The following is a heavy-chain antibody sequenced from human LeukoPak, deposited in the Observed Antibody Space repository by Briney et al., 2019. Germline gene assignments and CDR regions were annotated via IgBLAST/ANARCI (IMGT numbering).Heavy chain of an antibody. CDR3: ARDALRGYNYGWF. CDR2: ISSGNSHI. V-gene: IGHV3-21*06. J-gene: IGHJ4*02. Sequence: GGSLRLSCAASGFSFSSYSMSWVRQAPGKGLEWVSPISSGNSHIYYADSVKGRFTISRDNGKNSLYLQLDSLRAEDTAVYYCARDALRGYNYGWFWGQGTLVSVSS. D-gene: IGHD5-18*01. CDR1: GFSFSSYS.